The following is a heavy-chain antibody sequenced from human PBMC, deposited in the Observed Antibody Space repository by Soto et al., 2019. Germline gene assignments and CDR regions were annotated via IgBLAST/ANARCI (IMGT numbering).Heavy chain of an antibody. J-gene: IGHJ6*03. Sequence: ASVKVSCKASGYTFTSYDINWMRQATGQGLEWMGWMNPNSGNTGYAQKFQGRVTMTRNTSISTAYMELSSLRSEDTAVYYCARGGVGFGELFAYYYYMDVWGKGTTVTVSS. D-gene: IGHD3-10*01. CDR3: ARGGVGFGELFAYYYYMDV. V-gene: IGHV1-8*01. CDR1: GYTFTSYD. CDR2: MNPNSGNT.